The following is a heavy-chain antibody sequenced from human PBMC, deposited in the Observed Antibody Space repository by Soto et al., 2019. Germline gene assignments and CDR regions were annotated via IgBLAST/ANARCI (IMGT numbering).Heavy chain of an antibody. V-gene: IGHV4-4*02. CDR2: IYHSGLI. J-gene: IGHJ3*02. CDR1: SGSISSSNW. CDR3: ARERLTGGGAFDI. D-gene: IGHD6-25*01. Sequence: QVQLQETGPGLVKPSGTLSLTCAVSSGSISSSNWWNWVRQPPGKELEWIGEIYHSGLIKYNPSLKSRVTISVDKSKNQFSLKLSSVTAADTAVYYCARERLTGGGAFDIWGQGRMVTVSS.